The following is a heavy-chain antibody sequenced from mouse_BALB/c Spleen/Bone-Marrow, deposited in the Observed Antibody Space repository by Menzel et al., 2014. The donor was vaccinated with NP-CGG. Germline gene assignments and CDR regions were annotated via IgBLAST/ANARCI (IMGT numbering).Heavy chain of an antibody. CDR3: ARVVYYDFYFLFAY. V-gene: IGHV5-6-5*01. Sequence: EVKMEESGGGLEKPGGSLKLSCAASGFTFSSYAMSWVRQTPEKRLEWVASISRGGSTYYPDSVKGRFTISRDNARNILYLQMSSLRSEDTAMYYCARVVYYDFYFLFAYWRQGTLVPVSA. D-gene: IGHD2-4*01. J-gene: IGHJ3*01. CDR1: GFTFSSYA. CDR2: ISRGGST.